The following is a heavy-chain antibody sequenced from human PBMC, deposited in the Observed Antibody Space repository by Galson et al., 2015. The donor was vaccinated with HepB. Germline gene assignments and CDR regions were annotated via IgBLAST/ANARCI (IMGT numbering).Heavy chain of an antibody. J-gene: IGHJ4*02. CDR3: ARSIYGSLSLPYFDC. V-gene: IGHV3-23*01. Sequence: SLRLSCEASGFAFSNYAMSWVRQAPGKGLERVSVILSGGGDTDYADSVQGRFTISRDNSEHTLYLQMNSLRAEDTAVYFCARSIYGSLSLPYFDCWGQGTLVTFSS. CDR2: ILSGGGDT. D-gene: IGHD3-10*01. CDR1: GFAFSNYA.